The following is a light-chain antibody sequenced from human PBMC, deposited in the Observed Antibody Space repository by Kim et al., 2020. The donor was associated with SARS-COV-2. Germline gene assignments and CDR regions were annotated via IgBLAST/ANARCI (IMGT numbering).Light chain of an antibody. V-gene: IGLV10-54*01. CDR2: RNN. CDR3: SAWDSSLSVHV. J-gene: IGLJ1*01. CDR1: SNNVGNQG. Sequence: QAGLTQPPSVSKGLRQTATLTCTGNSNNVGNQGAAWLQQHQGHPPKLLSYRNNNRPSGISERLSASRSGNTASLTITGLQPEDEADYYCSAWDSSLSVHVFGTGTKVTVL.